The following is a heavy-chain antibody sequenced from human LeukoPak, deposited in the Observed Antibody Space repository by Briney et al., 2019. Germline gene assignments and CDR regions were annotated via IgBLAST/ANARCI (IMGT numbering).Heavy chain of an antibody. CDR1: GFTFSRCA. J-gene: IGHJ4*02. Sequence: GGSLRLSCSASGFTFSRCAMHWVRQAPGKGLEYVSGINDNGGRTHYGDSVKGRFSISRDNSKNTLHLQMSTLRAEDTALYYCVKDVGGSYAFDYWGQGILVTVAS. CDR3: VKDVGGSYAFDY. CDR2: INDNGGRT. V-gene: IGHV3-64D*09. D-gene: IGHD1-26*01.